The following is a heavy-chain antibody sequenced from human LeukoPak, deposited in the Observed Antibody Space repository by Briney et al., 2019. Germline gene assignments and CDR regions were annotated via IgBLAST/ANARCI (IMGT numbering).Heavy chain of an antibody. CDR2: INQDGTEK. CDR3: AAGGSYYGSGTDY. J-gene: IGHJ4*02. D-gene: IGHD3-10*01. V-gene: IGHV3-7*03. CDR1: GFPFSTYW. Sequence: PGGSLRLSCAASGFPFSTYWMSWVRQAPGKGLEWVANINQDGTEKYYVDSVKGRFTISRDYAKNSLYLQMNSLKIEDTGIYYCAAGGSYYGSGTDYWGQGTLVTVSP.